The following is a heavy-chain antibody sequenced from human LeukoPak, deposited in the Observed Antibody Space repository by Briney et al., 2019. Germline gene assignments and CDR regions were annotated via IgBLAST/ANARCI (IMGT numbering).Heavy chain of an antibody. CDR3: ARGPGYSSGWYVLSVDY. V-gene: IGHV3-30-3*01. CDR2: ISYDGSIK. D-gene: IGHD6-19*01. J-gene: IGHJ4*02. CDR1: GFTFSSYA. Sequence: GRSLRLSCAASGFTFSSYAMHWARQAPGKGLEWVAVISYDGSIKYYADSVKGRFTTSRDNSKDMLYLQMNSLSAEDTAVYYCARGPGYSSGWYVLSVDYWGQGTLVTVSS.